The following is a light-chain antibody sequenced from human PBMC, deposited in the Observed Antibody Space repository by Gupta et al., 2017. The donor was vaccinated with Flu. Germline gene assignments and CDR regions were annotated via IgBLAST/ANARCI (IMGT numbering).Light chain of an antibody. V-gene: IGLV6-57*01. CDR3: QSYEV. CDR1: SGSLASNY. CDR2: EDN. J-gene: IGLJ2*01. Sequence: FLLTQHHSVSESPGKTVTLSCTRSSGSLASNYVQWYQQRPGTSPINVIVEDNERPSGVPDLFAGSIDKSSNSASLTISGLKSDDEADYYCQSYEVFGGGTKLTVL.